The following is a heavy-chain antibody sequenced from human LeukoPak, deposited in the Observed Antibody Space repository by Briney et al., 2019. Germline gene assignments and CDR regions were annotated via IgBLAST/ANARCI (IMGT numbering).Heavy chain of an antibody. CDR2: INRGGST. CDR3: ARAITRGRALRSYYYGMDV. J-gene: IGHJ6*02. CDR1: GGSFSGYY. V-gene: IGHV4-34*01. Sequence: KASETLSLTCAVYGGSFSGYYWSWIRQPPGKGLEWIGEINRGGSTNYNPSLKSRVTTSLDTSKNQFSLKLSSVTAADTAVYYCARAITRGRALRSYYYGMDVWGQGTTVTVSS. D-gene: IGHD1-14*01.